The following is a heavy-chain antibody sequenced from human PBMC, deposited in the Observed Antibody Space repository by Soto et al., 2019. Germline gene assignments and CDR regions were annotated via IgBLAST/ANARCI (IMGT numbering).Heavy chain of an antibody. D-gene: IGHD6-19*01. Sequence: QVQLVESGGGVVQPGRSLRLSCAASGFTFSSYGMHWVRQAPGKGLEWVAVISYDGSNKYYADSVKGRFTISRDNSKNTLYLQKYGPRAEDTAVYYCAKTPGSRIAVAGRYFDYWGQGTLVTVSS. CDR1: GFTFSSYG. V-gene: IGHV3-30*18. CDR3: AKTPGSRIAVAGRYFDY. J-gene: IGHJ4*02. CDR2: ISYDGSNK.